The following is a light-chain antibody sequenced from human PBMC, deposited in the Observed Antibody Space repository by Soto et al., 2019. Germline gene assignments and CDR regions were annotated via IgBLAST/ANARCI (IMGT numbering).Light chain of an antibody. CDR3: QPRSNWYT. V-gene: IGKV3-11*01. J-gene: IGKJ2*01. CDR2: DAS. CDR1: QSVSSY. Sequence: EIVLTQSPATLSLSPGERATLSCRASQSVSSYLAWYQQKPGQAPRLLIYDASNRATGIPARFSGSGSGTDFPLTISSLEPEDFSVYYCQPRSNWYTFGQGTKLEIK.